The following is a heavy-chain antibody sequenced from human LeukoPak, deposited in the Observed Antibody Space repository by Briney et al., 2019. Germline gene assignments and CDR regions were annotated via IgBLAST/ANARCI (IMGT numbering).Heavy chain of an antibody. J-gene: IGHJ4*02. CDR2: VKTYAGDT. CDR1: GFMFSNYA. Sequence: GGSLRLSCAASGFMFSNYAMSWVRQAPGRGLEWVSAVKTYAGDTYYADSVRGRFTISRDNSKSTVCLQMNSLRAEDSALYYCAKGQMATILGFDSWGQGALVTVSS. CDR3: AKGQMATILGFDS. V-gene: IGHV3-23*01. D-gene: IGHD5-24*01.